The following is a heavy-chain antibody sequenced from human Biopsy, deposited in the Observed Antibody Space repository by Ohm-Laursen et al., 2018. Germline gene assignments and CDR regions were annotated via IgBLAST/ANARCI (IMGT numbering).Heavy chain of an antibody. J-gene: IGHJ5*02. CDR3: ARETPTGIPFNWFDP. CDR2: TYYRSKWYN. D-gene: IGHD1-1*01. Sequence: SQTLSLTWAISGDSVSSNSAAWNWIRQSPSRGLEWLGRTYYRSKWYNDYAVFVKSRITINPDTSKNQFSLQLNSVTPEDTAVYYCARETPTGIPFNWFDPWGQGTLVTVSS. CDR1: GDSVSSNSAA. V-gene: IGHV6-1*01.